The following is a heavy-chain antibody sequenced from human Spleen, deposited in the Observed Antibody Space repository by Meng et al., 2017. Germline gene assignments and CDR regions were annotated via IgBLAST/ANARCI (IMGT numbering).Heavy chain of an antibody. Sequence: GESLKISCAAPGFTFSSYEMNWVCQAPGKGLEWVSYISSSGSIIYYADSVKGRFTISRDNDKNSLYLQMNSLPAGDTAVYYCTSDFVLSQGYGSWLAFDIWGQGTMVTVSS. CDR2: ISSSGSII. V-gene: IGHV3-48*03. D-gene: IGHD3-10*01. CDR1: GFTFSSYE. J-gene: IGHJ3*02. CDR3: TSDFVLSQGYGSWLAFDI.